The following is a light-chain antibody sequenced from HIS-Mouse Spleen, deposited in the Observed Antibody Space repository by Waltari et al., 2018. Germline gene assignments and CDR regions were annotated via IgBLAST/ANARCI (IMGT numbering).Light chain of an antibody. CDR3: AAWDDSLNGVV. CDR2: SNN. V-gene: IGLV1-44*01. Sequence: QSVLTQPPSASGTPGQRLTLPCSGSSTNIGRNTHTWYQQLPGTAPKLLIYSNNQRPAGVPDRVSGSKSGTSASLAISGLQSEDEADYYCAAWDDSLNGVVFGGGTKLTVL. CDR1: STNIGRNT. J-gene: IGLJ2*01.